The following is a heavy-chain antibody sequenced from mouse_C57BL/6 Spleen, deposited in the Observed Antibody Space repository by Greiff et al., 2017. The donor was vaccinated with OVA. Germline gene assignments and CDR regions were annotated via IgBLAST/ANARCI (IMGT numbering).Heavy chain of an antibody. CDR1: GYTFTGYW. V-gene: IGHV1-9*01. Sequence: QVQLKESGAELMKPGASVKLSCKATGYTFTGYWIEWVKQRPGHGLEWIGEILPGSGSTNYNEKFKGKATFTADTSSNTAYMQLSSLTTEDSAIYYCARYPYDGYYVEDAMDYWGQGTSVTVSS. J-gene: IGHJ4*01. CDR2: ILPGSGST. CDR3: ARYPYDGYYVEDAMDY. D-gene: IGHD2-3*01.